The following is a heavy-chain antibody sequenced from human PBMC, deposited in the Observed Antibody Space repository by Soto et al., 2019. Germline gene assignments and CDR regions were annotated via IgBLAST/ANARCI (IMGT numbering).Heavy chain of an antibody. CDR3: ATSRGSGYYDSSGYYYIDRCPGY. V-gene: IGHV1-69*13. J-gene: IGHJ4*02. Sequence: SVKVSCKASGAPFTSYAISWVRQAPGQGLEWMGGIIPIFGTANYAQKFQGRVTITADESTSTAYMELSSLRSEDTAVYYCATSRGSGYYDSSGYYYIDRCPGYWGQGTLVTV. D-gene: IGHD3-22*01. CDR2: IIPIFGTA. CDR1: GAPFTSYA.